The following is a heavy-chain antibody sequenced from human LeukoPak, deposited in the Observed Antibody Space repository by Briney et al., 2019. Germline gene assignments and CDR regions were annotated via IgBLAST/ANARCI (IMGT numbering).Heavy chain of an antibody. V-gene: IGHV4-59*08. CDR3: ARHGGGNSLYYFDY. CDR1: GGSISTYY. CDR2: IYYRGST. J-gene: IGHJ4*02. D-gene: IGHD4-23*01. Sequence: PSETLSLTCTVSGGSISTYYWSWIRQPPGKGLEWIGYIYYRGSTHYNPSLQSRVTMSVDTSKNQFSLKLSSVTAADTAVYYCARHGGGNSLYYFDYWGQGTLVTVSS.